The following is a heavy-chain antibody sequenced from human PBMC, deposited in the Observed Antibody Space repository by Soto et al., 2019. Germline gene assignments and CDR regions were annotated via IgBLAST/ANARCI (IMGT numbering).Heavy chain of an antibody. D-gene: IGHD5-12*01. J-gene: IGHJ6*02. V-gene: IGHV3-23*01. CDR2: ISASGGGT. CDR3: TKDQGVIVAAIRPLAADA. CDR1: GFTFDTYA. Sequence: EVQLLESGGGLVQPGGSLRLSCAASGFTFDTYAMSWVRQAPGKGLEWVSGISASGGGTYYTDSVKDRFTISRDNSNSMVHLQMNGLRDEDTGTYYCTKDQGVIVAAIRPLAADAWGQGTTVTVSS.